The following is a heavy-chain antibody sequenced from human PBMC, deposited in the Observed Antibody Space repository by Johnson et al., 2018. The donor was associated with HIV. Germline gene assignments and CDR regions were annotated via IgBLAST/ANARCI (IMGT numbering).Heavy chain of an antibody. CDR1: GFTFSDYY. Sequence: QMLLVESGGGVVQPGRSLRLSCAASGFTFSDYYMSWIRQAPGKGLEWVSYISSSGTTIYYTDSVKGRFTVSRDNAKNTLYLQMNSLRAEDTAVYYCARASSIAARGADAFDIWGQGTTVTVSS. J-gene: IGHJ3*02. CDR3: ARASSIAARGADAFDI. V-gene: IGHV3-11*04. D-gene: IGHD6-6*01. CDR2: ISSSGTTI.